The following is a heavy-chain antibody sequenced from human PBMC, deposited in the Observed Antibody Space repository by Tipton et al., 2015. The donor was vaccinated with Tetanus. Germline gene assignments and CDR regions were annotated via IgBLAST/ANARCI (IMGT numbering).Heavy chain of an antibody. CDR2: IYYTGNT. V-gene: IGHV4-31*03. CDR3: AKRSVSARFDD. D-gene: IGHD6-6*01. J-gene: IGHJ4*02. Sequence: TLSLTCTVSGGSLRSGGYYWSWIRQHPGKGLEWIGYIYYTGNTYYNPSLKSRVTISVDTSKNQFSLKLTSVTAADTAVYFCAKRSVSARFDDWGQGTLVTFSS. CDR1: GGSLRSGGYY.